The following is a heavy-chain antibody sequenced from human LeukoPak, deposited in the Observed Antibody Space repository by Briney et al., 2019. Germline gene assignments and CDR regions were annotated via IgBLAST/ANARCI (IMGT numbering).Heavy chain of an antibody. D-gene: IGHD3-16*01. V-gene: IGHV4-39*07. CDR3: ASDGRERLGATKLNWFDP. CDR1: DGSISSNFAY. CDR2: ISYTGNT. J-gene: IGHJ5*02. Sequence: SETLSLTCIVSDGSISSNFAYWGWIRQPPGSGLEGIGSISYTGNTDYNPSLKSRVTVSVDTSKNQFSLPLTSVPAADTAVYYCASDGRERLGATKLNWFDPWGQGTLVTVSS.